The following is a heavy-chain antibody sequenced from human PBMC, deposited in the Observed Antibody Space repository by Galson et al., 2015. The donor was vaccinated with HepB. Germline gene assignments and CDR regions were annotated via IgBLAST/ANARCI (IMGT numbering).Heavy chain of an antibody. CDR1: GYTFSSYS. V-gene: IGHV1-18*01. J-gene: IGHJ5*02. Sequence: SVKVSCKASGYTFSSYSIAWVRQAPGQGLEWMGWINTYDSSTNYAQKFQGRVTMTTETSTTTAYMELRSLRSDDTAVYYCARGALVAVVTANLNNWFDPWGQGTLVTVSS. CDR2: INTYDSST. CDR3: ARGALVAVVTANLNNWFDP. D-gene: IGHD2-15*01.